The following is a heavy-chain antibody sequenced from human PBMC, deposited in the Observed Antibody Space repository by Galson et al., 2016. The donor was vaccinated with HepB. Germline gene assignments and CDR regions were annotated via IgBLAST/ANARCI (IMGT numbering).Heavy chain of an antibody. V-gene: IGHV3-53*01. Sequence: SLRLSCAASGFTVSMSYMSWVRQAPGKGLEWVSVIYNNGETYYADSVRGRFTISRDNSKNTLFLEMNSLRAEDTAVYYCARSLIGTQGYYYYGLEVWGQGTTVIVSS. J-gene: IGHJ6*02. CDR1: GFTVSMSY. CDR3: ARSLIGTQGYYYYGLEV. D-gene: IGHD1-7*01. CDR2: IYNNGET.